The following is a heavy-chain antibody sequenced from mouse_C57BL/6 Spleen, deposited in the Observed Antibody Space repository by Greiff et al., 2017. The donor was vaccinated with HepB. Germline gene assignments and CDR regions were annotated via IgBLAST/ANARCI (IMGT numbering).Heavy chain of an antibody. CDR2: INPSSGYT. CDR3: ASPITTVVAHYAMDY. D-gene: IGHD1-1*01. V-gene: IGHV1-7*01. CDR1: GYTFTSYW. J-gene: IGHJ4*01. Sequence: QVHVKQSGAELAKPGASVKLSCKASGYTFTSYWMHWVKQRPGQGLEWIGYINPSSGYTKYNQKFKDKATLTADKSSSTAYMQLSSLTYEDSAVYYCASPITTVVAHYAMDYWGQGTSVTVSS.